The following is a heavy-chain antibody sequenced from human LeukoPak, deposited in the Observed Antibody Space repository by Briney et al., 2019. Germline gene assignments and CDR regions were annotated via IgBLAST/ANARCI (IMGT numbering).Heavy chain of an antibody. CDR2: ISSSSSYI. Sequence: GGSLRLSCAASGFTFSSYSMNWVRQAPGQGLEWVSSISSSSSYIYYADSVEGRFTISRDNAKNLLYLQMNSLRAEDTAVYYCARDLGNPGYDSSGDGAFDIWGQGTMVTVSS. CDR3: ARDLGNPGYDSSGDGAFDI. J-gene: IGHJ3*02. D-gene: IGHD3-22*01. V-gene: IGHV3-21*01. CDR1: GFTFSSYS.